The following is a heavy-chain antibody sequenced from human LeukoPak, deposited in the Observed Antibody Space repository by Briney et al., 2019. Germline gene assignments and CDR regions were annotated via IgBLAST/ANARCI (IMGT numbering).Heavy chain of an antibody. Sequence: ASVKVSCKASGYTFTGYYMHWVRQAPGQGLEWMGWINPNSGGTNYAQKFQGRVTMTRDTSISTAYMELSRLRSDDTAVFYCARTYCSGGSCYPNWFDPWGQGTLVTVSS. J-gene: IGHJ5*02. D-gene: IGHD2-15*01. CDR1: GYTFTGYY. CDR3: ARTYCSGGSCYPNWFDP. V-gene: IGHV1-2*02. CDR2: INPNSGGT.